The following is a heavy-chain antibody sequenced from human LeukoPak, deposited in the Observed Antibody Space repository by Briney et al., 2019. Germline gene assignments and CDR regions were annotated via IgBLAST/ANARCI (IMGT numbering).Heavy chain of an antibody. CDR1: GFTFSDYY. V-gene: IGHV3-11*01. CDR3: ASHLWFGDQALYYGMDV. CDR2: ISSSGSTI. D-gene: IGHD3-10*01. Sequence: GGSPRLSCAASGFTFSDYYMSWIRQAPGKGLEWVSYISSSGSTIYYADSVKGRFTISRDNAKNSLYLQMNSLRAEDTAVYYCASHLWFGDQALYYGMDVWGQGTTVTVSS. J-gene: IGHJ6*02.